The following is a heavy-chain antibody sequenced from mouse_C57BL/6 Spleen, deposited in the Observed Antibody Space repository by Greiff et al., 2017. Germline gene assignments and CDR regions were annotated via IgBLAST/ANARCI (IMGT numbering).Heavy chain of an antibody. CDR1: GYSFTGYY. V-gene: IGHV1-42*01. CDR2: INPSTGGT. Sequence: VQLKQSGPELVKPGASVKISCKASGYSFTGYYMNWVKQSPEKSLEWIGEINPSTGGTTYNQKFKAKATLPVDKSSSTAYMQHKSLTSEDSAVYYCVLWPNYVDYWGQGTTLTVSS. D-gene: IGHD1-1*02. J-gene: IGHJ2*01. CDR3: VLWPNYVDY.